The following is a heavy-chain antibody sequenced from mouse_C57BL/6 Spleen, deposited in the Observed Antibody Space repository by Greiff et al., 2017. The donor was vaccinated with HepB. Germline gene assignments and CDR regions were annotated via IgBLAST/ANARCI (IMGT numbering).Heavy chain of an antibody. CDR1: GFTFSSYA. D-gene: IGHD1-1*01. Sequence: EVQRVESGEGLVKPGGSLKLSCAASGFTFSSYAMSWVRQTPEKRLEWVAYISSGGDYIYYADTVKGRFTISRDNARNTLYLQMSSLKSEDTAMYYCTRDGPDYYGSSYDYAMDYWGQGTSVTVSS. CDR3: TRDGPDYYGSSYDYAMDY. V-gene: IGHV5-9-1*02. CDR2: ISSGGDYI. J-gene: IGHJ4*01.